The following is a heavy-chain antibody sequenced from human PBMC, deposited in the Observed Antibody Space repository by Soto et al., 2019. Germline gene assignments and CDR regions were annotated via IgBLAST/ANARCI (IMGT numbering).Heavy chain of an antibody. CDR3: AKDYWFGEPCYGLDV. CDR1: GFTFSSYG. V-gene: IGHV3-30*18. Sequence: PGGSVRLSCAASGFTFSSYGMHWVRQAPGKGLEWVAVISYDGSNKYYADSVKGRFTISRDNSKNTLYLQMNSLRAEDTAVYYCAKDYWFGEPCYGLDVWGPGTTVTVSS. CDR2: ISYDGSNK. J-gene: IGHJ6*02. D-gene: IGHD3-10*01.